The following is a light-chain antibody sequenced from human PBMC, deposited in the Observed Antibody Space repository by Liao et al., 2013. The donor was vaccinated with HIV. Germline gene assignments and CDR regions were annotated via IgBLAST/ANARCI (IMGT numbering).Light chain of an antibody. CDR2: FDS. Sequence: SYVLTQPPSVSVAPGKTATITCGGNNIGDKSVHWYQQRPGQAPVLVIYFDSDRPSGIPERFSGSNSGTTATLAISGAQALDEADYYCQTWDTGTGVFGTGTKVTVL. CDR3: QTWDTGTGV. J-gene: IGLJ1*01. V-gene: IGLV3-21*01. CDR1: NIGDKS.